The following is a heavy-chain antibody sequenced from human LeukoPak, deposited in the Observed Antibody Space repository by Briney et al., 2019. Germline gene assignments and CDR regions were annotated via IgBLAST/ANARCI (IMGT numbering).Heavy chain of an antibody. Sequence: GESLKISCKGSGYSFTSYWIGWVRQMPGKGLEWMGIIYPGDSDTRYSPSFQGQVTISADKSISTAYLQWSSLKASDTAMYYCARPWGSTIFGVAHAFDIWGQGTMVTVSS. CDR1: GYSFTSYW. D-gene: IGHD3-3*01. CDR2: IYPGDSDT. J-gene: IGHJ3*02. V-gene: IGHV5-51*01. CDR3: ARPWGSTIFGVAHAFDI.